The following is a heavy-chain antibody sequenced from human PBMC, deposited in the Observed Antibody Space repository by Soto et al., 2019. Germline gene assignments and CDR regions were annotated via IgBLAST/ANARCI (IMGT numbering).Heavy chain of an antibody. J-gene: IGHJ5*02. D-gene: IGHD3-3*01. CDR1: GGSISSSSYY. CDR2: VYYSGST. Sequence: QLQLQESGPGLVKPSETLSLTCTVSGGSISSSSYYWGWIRQPPGRGLEWIGSVYYSGSTYYNPSLKSRVTISVDTSKNQFSLKLSSVTAADTAVYPGARQLYDDFWSGYINWFDPWGQGTLVTVSS. V-gene: IGHV4-39*01. CDR3: ARQLYDDFWSGYINWFDP.